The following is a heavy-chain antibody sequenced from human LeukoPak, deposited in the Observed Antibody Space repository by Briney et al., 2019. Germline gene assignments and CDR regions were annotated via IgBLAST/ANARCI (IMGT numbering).Heavy chain of an antibody. J-gene: IGHJ4*02. V-gene: IGHV4-34*01. D-gene: IGHD1-26*01. CDR2: INHSGST. Sequence: SETLSLTCTVSGGSISNYYWSWIRQPPGKGLEWIGEINHSGSTNYNPSLKSRVTISVDTSKNQFSLKLSSVTAADTAVYYCARGGSRKPYYFDYWGQGTLVTVSS. CDR1: GGSISNYY. CDR3: ARGGSRKPYYFDY.